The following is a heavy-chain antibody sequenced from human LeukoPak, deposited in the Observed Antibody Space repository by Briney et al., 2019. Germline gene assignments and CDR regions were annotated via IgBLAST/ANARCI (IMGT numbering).Heavy chain of an antibody. CDR1: GYTFTGYY. CDR3: ARDYYSSGWYNY. J-gene: IGHJ4*02. Sequence: GASVKVSCKASGYTFTGYYMHWVRQAPGQGLEWMGWINPNSGNTNYAQKLQGRVTMTTDTSTSTAYMELRSLRSDDTAVYYCARDYYSSGWYNYWGQGTLVTVSS. D-gene: IGHD6-19*01. V-gene: IGHV1-18*04. CDR2: INPNSGNT.